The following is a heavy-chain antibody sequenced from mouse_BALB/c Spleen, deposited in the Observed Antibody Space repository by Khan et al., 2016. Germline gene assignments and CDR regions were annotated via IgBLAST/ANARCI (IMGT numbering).Heavy chain of an antibody. J-gene: IGHJ4*01. Sequence: QMQLEESGPELVRPGVSVKISCKGSGYTFTDYAMHWVKQSHAKSLEWIGVISTYYGNTNYNQKFKGKATMTVDKSSSTAYMELARLTSEDSAIYYCARWNGNIAMDYWGQGTSVIVSS. CDR3: ARWNGNIAMDY. CDR1: GYTFTDYA. V-gene: IGHV1S137*01. CDR2: ISTYYGNT. D-gene: IGHD2-1*01.